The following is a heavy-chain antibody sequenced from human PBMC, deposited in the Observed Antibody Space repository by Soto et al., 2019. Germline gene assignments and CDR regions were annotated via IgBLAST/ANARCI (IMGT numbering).Heavy chain of an antibody. CDR2: ISGSGGVT. Sequence: EVQLLESGGRLQQPGGSLRLSCAASGFTFSNYAMNWVRQAPGKGLEWVSAISGSGGVTYYADSVKGRFTISRDNSNNTQYLQMDSLRAEDTAVYYCPKDRHIWFGGMDVWGPGTTVTVSS. CDR3: PKDRHIWFGGMDV. V-gene: IGHV3-23*01. CDR1: GFTFSNYA. J-gene: IGHJ6*02. D-gene: IGHD3-10*01.